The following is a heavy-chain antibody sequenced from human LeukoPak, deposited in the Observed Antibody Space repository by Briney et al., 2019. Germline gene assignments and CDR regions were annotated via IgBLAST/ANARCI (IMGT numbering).Heavy chain of an antibody. CDR3: AREGSEGYLFDY. V-gene: IGHV3-30-3*01. CDR1: GFTFSSYA. D-gene: IGHD1-1*01. Sequence: PGRSLRLSCAASGFTFSSYAMHWVRQAPGKGLEWVAVISYDGSNKYYADSVKGRFTISRDNSKNTLYLQMNSLRAEDTAVYYCAREGSEGYLFDYWGQGTLVTVSS. J-gene: IGHJ4*02. CDR2: ISYDGSNK.